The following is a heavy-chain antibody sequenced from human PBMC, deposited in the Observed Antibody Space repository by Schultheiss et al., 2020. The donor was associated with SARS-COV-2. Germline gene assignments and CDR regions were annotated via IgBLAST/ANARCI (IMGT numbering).Heavy chain of an antibody. D-gene: IGHD3-10*01. J-gene: IGHJ4*02. V-gene: IGHV4-59*08. Sequence: SQTLSLTCTVSGGSISSYYWSWIRQPPGKGLEWIGYIYYSGSTNYNPSLKSRVTISVDTSKNQFSLKLSSVTAADTAVYYCARTMVRVQPFDYWGQGTLVTGSS. CDR1: GGSISSYY. CDR3: ARTMVRVQPFDY. CDR2: IYYSGST.